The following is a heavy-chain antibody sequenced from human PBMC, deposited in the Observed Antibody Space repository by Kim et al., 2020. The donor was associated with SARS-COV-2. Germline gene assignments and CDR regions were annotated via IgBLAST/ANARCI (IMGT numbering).Heavy chain of an antibody. J-gene: IGHJ6*02. CDR2: IIPIFGTA. V-gene: IGHV1-69*13. CDR1: GGTFSSYA. D-gene: IGHD2-2*01. Sequence: SVKVSCKASGGTFSSYAISWVRQAPGQGLEWMGGIIPIFGTANYAQKFQGRVTITADESTSTAYMELSSLRSEDTAVYYCARPSKLMVPAAIRYYYGMDVWGQGTTVTVSS. CDR3: ARPSKLMVPAAIRYYYGMDV.